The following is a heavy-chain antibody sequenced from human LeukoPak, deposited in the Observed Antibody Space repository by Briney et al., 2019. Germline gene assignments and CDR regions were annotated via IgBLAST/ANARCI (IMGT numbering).Heavy chain of an antibody. CDR1: GGTFISYA. CDR3: ASLYYYDSSGYPNWFDP. Sequence: GASVKVSCKASGGTFISYAISWVRQAPGQGLEWMGGIIPIFGTANYAQKFQGRVTITADESTSTAYMELSSLRSEDTAVYYCASLYYYDSSGYPNWFDPWGQGTLVTVSS. J-gene: IGHJ5*02. CDR2: IIPIFGTA. D-gene: IGHD3-22*01. V-gene: IGHV1-69*13.